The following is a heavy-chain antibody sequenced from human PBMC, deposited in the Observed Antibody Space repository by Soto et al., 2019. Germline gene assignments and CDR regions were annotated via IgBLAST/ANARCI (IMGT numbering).Heavy chain of an antibody. CDR2: ISAYNGYT. D-gene: IGHD4-4*01. CDR1: GYTFTSYV. J-gene: IGHJ6*03. V-gene: IGHV1-18*01. Sequence: ASVKVSCKTSGYTFTSYVISWVRQAPGQGLEWMGWISAYNGYTDYAQKLQGRVTMTTDKSTSTAYMELRSLRSDDTAVYYCARGTTVTTPYYYMDVWGKGTPVTVSS. CDR3: ARGTTVTTPYYYMDV.